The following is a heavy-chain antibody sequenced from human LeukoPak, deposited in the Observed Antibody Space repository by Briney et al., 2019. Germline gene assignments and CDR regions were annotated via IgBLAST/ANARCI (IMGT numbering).Heavy chain of an antibody. CDR3: ARGSITGIDY. J-gene: IGHJ4*02. CDR2: INHSGST. Sequence: SETLSLTCAVYGGSFSGYYWSWVRQPPGKGLEWIGEINHSGSTNYNPSLKSRVTISVDTSKNQFSLKLSSVTAADTAVYYCARGSITGIDYWGQGTLVTVSS. V-gene: IGHV4-34*01. D-gene: IGHD1-20*01. CDR1: GGSFSGYY.